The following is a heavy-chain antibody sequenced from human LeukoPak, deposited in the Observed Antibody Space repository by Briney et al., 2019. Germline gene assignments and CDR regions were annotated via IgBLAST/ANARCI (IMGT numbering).Heavy chain of an antibody. D-gene: IGHD3-3*01. J-gene: IGHJ3*02. Sequence: ASVKVSCKASGYTFTSYYMHWVRQAPGQGLEWMGIISPSGGSTSYAQKFQGRVTMTRDTSTSTVYMELSSLRSEDTAVYYCARAVNVLRSSHAFDIWGQGTMVTVSS. CDR2: ISPSGGST. CDR1: GYTFTSYY. CDR3: ARAVNVLRSSHAFDI. V-gene: IGHV1-46*01.